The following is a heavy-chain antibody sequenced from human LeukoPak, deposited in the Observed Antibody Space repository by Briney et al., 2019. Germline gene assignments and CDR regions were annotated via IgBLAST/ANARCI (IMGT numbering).Heavy chain of an antibody. CDR1: GFTFSSSG. V-gene: IGHV3-30*18. D-gene: IGHD3-9*01. J-gene: IGHJ1*01. CDR3: AKTFLTGYYDLAYFQH. Sequence: PGGSLRLSCAASGFTFSSSGMHWVRQAPGKGLEWVAVISNDESNKYYADSVKGRFTISRDNSKNTLYLQMNSLSAADTAMYYCAKTFLTGYYDLAYFQHWGQGTLVTVSS. CDR2: ISNDESNK.